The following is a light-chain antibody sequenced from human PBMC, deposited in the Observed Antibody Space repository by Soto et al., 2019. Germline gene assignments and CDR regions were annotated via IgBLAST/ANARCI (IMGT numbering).Light chain of an antibody. CDR3: QHYNSYSEA. V-gene: IGKV1-5*03. CDR2: KAS. CDR1: QSISSW. J-gene: IGKJ1*01. Sequence: GDRVTSTCRASQSISSWLAWYQQKPGKAPKLLIYKASTLQSGVPSRFSGSGSGTEFTLTISSLQPDDFATYYCQHYNSYSEAFGQGTKVDIK.